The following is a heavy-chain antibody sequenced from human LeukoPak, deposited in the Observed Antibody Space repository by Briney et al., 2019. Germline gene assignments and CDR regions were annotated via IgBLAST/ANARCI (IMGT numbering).Heavy chain of an antibody. D-gene: IGHD3-9*01. J-gene: IGHJ4*02. CDR3: AKESRPSPPILTGYYGY. CDR2: ISGSGGST. V-gene: IGHV3-23*01. Sequence: PGGSLRLSCAGSRFTFSSYAMRWVRQAPGKGLEGVSAISGSGGSTYYADSVKGRFTISRDNSKNTLYLQLTSRRAEDTAVYYCAKESRPSPPILTGYYGYWEQGTLVTVSS. CDR1: RFTFSSYA.